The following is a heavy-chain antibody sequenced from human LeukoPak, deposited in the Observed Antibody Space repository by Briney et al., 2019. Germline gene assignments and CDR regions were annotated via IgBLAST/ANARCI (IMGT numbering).Heavy chain of an antibody. CDR3: ARVPSGGPFDY. CDR1: GYSFTIYG. Sequence: ASVNVSCTASGYSFTIYGISWVRQAPGQGLEWMGWISAYNGNTNYAQRLQGRVTMTTDTSTSTAYMELRSLTSDDTAVYYCARVPSGGPFDYWGQGTLVTVFS. V-gene: IGHV1-18*01. D-gene: IGHD2-15*01. CDR2: ISAYNGNT. J-gene: IGHJ4*02.